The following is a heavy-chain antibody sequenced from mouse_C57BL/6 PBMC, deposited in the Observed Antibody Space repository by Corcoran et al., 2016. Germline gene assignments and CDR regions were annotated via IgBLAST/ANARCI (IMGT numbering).Heavy chain of an antibody. CDR1: GFNIKNTY. CDR3: GRGHDDNPYWYFDV. CDR2: IDPANGNT. J-gene: IGHJ1*03. V-gene: IGHV14-3*01. Sequence: EVQLQQSVAELVRPGASVKLSCIASGFNIKNTYMHWVKQRPEQGLEWIGKIDPANGNTKYDPKFQDKATITADTSSKTAYLQLSSLTSEDTAIYYCGRGHDDNPYWYFDVWGTGTTVTVSS. D-gene: IGHD1-3*01.